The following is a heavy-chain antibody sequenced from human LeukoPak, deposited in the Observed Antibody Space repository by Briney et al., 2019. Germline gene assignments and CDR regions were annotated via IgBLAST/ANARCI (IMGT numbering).Heavy chain of an antibody. CDR2: ISYDGSNK. CDR3: AKGSSVLRYFDWEYPSWFDY. D-gene: IGHD3-9*01. CDR1: GFTFSSYG. V-gene: IGHV3-30*18. J-gene: IGHJ4*02. Sequence: PGRSLRLSCAASGFTFSSYGMHWVRQAPGKGLEWVAVISYDGSNKYYADSVKGRFTISRDNSKNTLYLQMNSLRAEDTAVYYCAKGSSVLRYFDWEYPSWFDYWGQGTLVTVSS.